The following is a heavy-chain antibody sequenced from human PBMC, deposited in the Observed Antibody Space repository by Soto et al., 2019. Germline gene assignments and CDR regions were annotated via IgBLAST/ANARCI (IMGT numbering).Heavy chain of an antibody. J-gene: IGHJ4*02. Sequence: GGSLRLSCAASGFTFSSYGMHWVRQAPGKGLEWVAVISYDGSNKYYADSVKGRFTISRDNSKNTLYLQMNSLRAEDTAVYYCAKDGWYDGYRYFDYWGQGTLVTVSS. D-gene: IGHD5-12*01. CDR3: AKDGWYDGYRYFDY. V-gene: IGHV3-30*18. CDR1: GFTFSSYG. CDR2: ISYDGSNK.